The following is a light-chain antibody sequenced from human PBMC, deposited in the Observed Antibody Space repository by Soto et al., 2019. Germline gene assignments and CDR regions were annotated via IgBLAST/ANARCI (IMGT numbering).Light chain of an antibody. CDR1: QIVNSY. CDR3: QQYNVCPLT. CDR2: LAS. V-gene: IGKV3-15*01. Sequence: EILMTQSPVTLSVSPGDRATLSCRSSQIVNSYLAWYQHKPGQTPKLLIYLASTRATATPARFSGSGSGTEFTLTISSLQSEDCAVYYCQQYNVCPLTFGGGTKVEFK. J-gene: IGKJ4*01.